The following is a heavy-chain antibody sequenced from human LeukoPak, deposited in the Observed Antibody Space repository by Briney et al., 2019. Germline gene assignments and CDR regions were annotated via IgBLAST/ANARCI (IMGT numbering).Heavy chain of an antibody. J-gene: IGHJ3*02. CDR1: GYSISSGYY. CDR3: ARPFYCGGDCYSAGGAFDI. D-gene: IGHD2-21*02. V-gene: IGHV4-38-2*02. Sequence: KPSETLSLTCTVSGYSISSGYYWGWIRHPPGKLLEVFGSIYHSGSTYYNPSLKSRVTISVDTSKNQFSLKLSSVTAADTAVYYCARPFYCGGDCYSAGGAFDIWGQGTMVTVSS. CDR2: IYHSGST.